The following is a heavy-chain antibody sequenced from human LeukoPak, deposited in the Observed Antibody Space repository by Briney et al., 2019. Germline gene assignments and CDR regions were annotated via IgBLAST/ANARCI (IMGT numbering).Heavy chain of an antibody. V-gene: IGHV2-70*04. Sequence: SGPTLVNPTQTLTLTCTFSGFSLSTSGMRVSWIRQPPGKALEGLARIDWDDDKYCSTSLKSRLTISKATSKNQVVLTMTNMDPVDTATYYCARINVDTAMVPYFDYWGQGTLVTVSS. D-gene: IGHD5-18*01. CDR2: IDWDDDK. CDR1: GFSLSTSGMR. CDR3: ARINVDTAMVPYFDY. J-gene: IGHJ4*02.